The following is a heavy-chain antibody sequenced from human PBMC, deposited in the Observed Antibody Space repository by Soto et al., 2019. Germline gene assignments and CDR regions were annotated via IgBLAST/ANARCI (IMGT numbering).Heavy chain of an antibody. CDR3: ARDQWFEELSYYYGVDV. Sequence: GGSLRLSCAASGFIFSTYAMHWVRQAPGKGLEWVAVISFDGSNKYYADSVKGRFTISRDNSRDTLYLQMNSLRAEDTAVYYCARDQWFEELSYYYGVDVWGQGTTVTVSS. V-gene: IGHV3-30-3*01. CDR2: ISFDGSNK. CDR1: GFIFSTYA. J-gene: IGHJ6*02. D-gene: IGHD3-10*01.